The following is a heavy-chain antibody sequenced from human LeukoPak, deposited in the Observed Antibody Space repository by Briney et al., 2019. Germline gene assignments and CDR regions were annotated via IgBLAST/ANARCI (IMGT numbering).Heavy chain of an antibody. D-gene: IGHD3-10*01. CDR3: ARGGSGTPNY. CDR1: GFTFSSYS. V-gene: IGHV3-48*01. Sequence: GGSLRLSCAASGFTFSSYSMTWVRQAPGKGLEWVSYISSSSSTMYYADSVKGRFTISRDNAKNSLYLQMNSLRAEDTAVYYCARGGSGTPNYWGQGTLVTVSS. CDR2: ISSSSSTM. J-gene: IGHJ4*02.